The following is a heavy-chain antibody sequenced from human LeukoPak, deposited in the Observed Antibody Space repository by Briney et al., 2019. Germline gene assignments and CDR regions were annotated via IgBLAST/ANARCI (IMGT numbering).Heavy chain of an antibody. D-gene: IGHD6-13*01. J-gene: IGHJ3*02. CDR2: INTDGSST. CDR1: GFTFSSYW. Sequence: RGSLRLSCAASGFTFSSYWMHWVRQAPGKGLVWVSRINTDGSSTSYADSVKGRFTISRDNAKNTLYLQMNSLRAEDTAVYYCARESLAAADAFDIWGQGTMVTVSS. V-gene: IGHV3-74*01. CDR3: ARESLAAADAFDI.